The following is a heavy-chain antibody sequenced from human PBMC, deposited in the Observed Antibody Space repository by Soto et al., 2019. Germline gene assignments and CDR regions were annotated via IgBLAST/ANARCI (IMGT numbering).Heavy chain of an antibody. CDR2: ISAYNGNT. V-gene: IGHV1-18*01. J-gene: IGHJ5*02. CDR3: AKNRGAGKIDWVDP. D-gene: IGHD6-19*01. Sequence: ASVKVSCKASGYTFTSYGISWVRQAPGQGLEWMGWISAYNGNTNYAQKLQGRVTMTADTSTSTGYMERRSLRSDDTAVDYCAKNRGAGKIDWVDPWGQGTLDTVSS. CDR1: GYTFTSYG.